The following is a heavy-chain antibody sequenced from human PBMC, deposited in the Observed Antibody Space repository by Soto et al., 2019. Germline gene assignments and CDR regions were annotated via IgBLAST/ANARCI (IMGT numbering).Heavy chain of an antibody. CDR3: ARDTAFISSGLFNP. CDR2: ISDIATTM. D-gene: IGHD5-12*01. J-gene: IGHJ5*02. CDR1: GFTCSDYY. V-gene: IGHV3-11*01. Sequence: GSLRRSCAASGFTCSDYYVSWIRQAPGKGLEWISHISDIATTMYYADSVKGRFTISRDNARKSLFLHMNSLRAEDTAVYYCARDTAFISSGLFNPWGQGTLVTVSS.